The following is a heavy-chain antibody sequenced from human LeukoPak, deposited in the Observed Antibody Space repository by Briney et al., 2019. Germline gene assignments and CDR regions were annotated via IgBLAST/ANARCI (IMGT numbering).Heavy chain of an antibody. CDR1: GYIFTSYY. J-gene: IGHJ5*02. V-gene: IGHV1-46*01. Sequence: ASVRVSCKASGYIFTSYYMHWVRQAPGQGLEWMGIINPSGGSTSYAQKFQGRVTMTRDTSTSTVHMELSSLRSEDTAVYYCARSRWEGTTSWFDPWGQGTLVTVSS. D-gene: IGHD4-17*01. CDR3: ARSRWEGTTSWFDP. CDR2: INPSGGST.